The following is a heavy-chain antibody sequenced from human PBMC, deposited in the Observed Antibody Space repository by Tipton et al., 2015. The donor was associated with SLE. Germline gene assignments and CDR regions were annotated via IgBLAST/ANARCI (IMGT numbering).Heavy chain of an antibody. Sequence: GSLRLSCAGSGFTISNTYMTWVRQAPGKGLEWVSTINSGGTTYNADSVKGRFTISRDISKNTLYLQMNSLTAEDTAVYHCARGGDFFGSYHSALDSWGQGTLVLVSS. J-gene: IGHJ4*02. D-gene: IGHD3-10*01. CDR2: INSGGTT. CDR3: ARGGDFFGSYHSALDS. V-gene: IGHV3-53*01. CDR1: GFTISNTY.